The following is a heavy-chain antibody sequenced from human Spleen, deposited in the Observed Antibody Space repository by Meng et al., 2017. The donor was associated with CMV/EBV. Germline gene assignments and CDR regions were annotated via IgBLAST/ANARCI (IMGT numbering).Heavy chain of an antibody. J-gene: IGHJ4*02. CDR2: IKSKTDGGTT. CDR1: GFTFSTAW. D-gene: IGHD2-2*01. Sequence: GGSLRLSCAASGFTFSTAWMSWVRQAPGKGLEWVGRIKSKTDGGTTDYAAPVKGRFTISRDDSKNTLYLQMNSLKTEDTAVYYCTTPPDIVVVPAQEINDYWGQGTLVTVSS. CDR3: TTPPDIVVVPAQEINDY. V-gene: IGHV3-15*01.